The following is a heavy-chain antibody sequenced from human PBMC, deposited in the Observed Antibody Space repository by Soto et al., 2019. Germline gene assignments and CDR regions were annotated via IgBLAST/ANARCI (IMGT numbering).Heavy chain of an antibody. Sequence: QVQLVQSGADVKRPGSSVKVSCQASGVTFSSETLGWVRQAPGQGLEWVGGIIPLIGTASYAQKFQGRVTITADESTSTVYMELSSLRSDDTAVYFCASELGENPESPCDAWGQGTLVTVSS. J-gene: IGHJ5*02. CDR1: GVTFSSET. V-gene: IGHV1-69*01. CDR3: ASELGENPESPCDA. CDR2: IIPLIGTA. D-gene: IGHD3-10*01.